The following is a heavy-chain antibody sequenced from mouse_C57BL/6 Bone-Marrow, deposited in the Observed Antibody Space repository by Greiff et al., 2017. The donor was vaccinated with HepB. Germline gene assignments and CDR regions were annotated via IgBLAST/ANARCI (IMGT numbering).Heavy chain of an antibody. V-gene: IGHV1-81*01. Sequence: QVQLQQSGAELARPGASVKLSCKASGYTFTSYGISWVKQRTGQGLEWIGAIYPRSGNTYYNEKFKGKATLTADQSSSTAYMELRSLTSEDSAVYFCARSDYDYEGFAYWGQGTLVTVSA. CDR1: GYTFTSYG. D-gene: IGHD2-4*01. CDR2: IYPRSGNT. CDR3: ARSDYDYEGFAY. J-gene: IGHJ3*01.